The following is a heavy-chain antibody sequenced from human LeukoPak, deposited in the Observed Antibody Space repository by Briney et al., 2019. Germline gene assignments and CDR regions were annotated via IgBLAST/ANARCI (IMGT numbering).Heavy chain of an antibody. J-gene: IGHJ4*02. Sequence: PGGSLRLSCAASGFTFSSHEMNWVRQAPGKGLEWVSYISTSGSTIYYADSVKGRFTISRDNAKNSLYLQMNSLRAEDTAVYYCARDQRMGVTTVTTTDYWGQGTLVTVSS. CDR3: ARDQRMGVTTVTTTDY. D-gene: IGHD4-17*01. CDR2: ISTSGSTI. CDR1: GFTFSSHE. V-gene: IGHV3-48*03.